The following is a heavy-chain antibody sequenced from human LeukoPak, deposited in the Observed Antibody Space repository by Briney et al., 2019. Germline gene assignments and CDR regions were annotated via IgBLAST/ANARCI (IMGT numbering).Heavy chain of an antibody. CDR2: ISNTGGSA. J-gene: IGHJ5*02. Sequence: PGGSLRLSCAASGFTFSSYAMSWVRQAPGKGLEGVSTISNTGGSAFFADSVTGRFTISRDNSKNTLYLEMNTLRAEDTAVYYCAKGGYIRSSCFDPWGQGTLVTVSS. V-gene: IGHV3-23*01. D-gene: IGHD6-13*01. CDR3: AKGGYIRSSCFDP. CDR1: GFTFSSYA.